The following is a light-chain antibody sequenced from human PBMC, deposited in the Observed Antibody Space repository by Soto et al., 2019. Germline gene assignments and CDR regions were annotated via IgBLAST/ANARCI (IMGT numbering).Light chain of an antibody. CDR1: SSDVGNYNY. CDR3: TSYSGVNQVL. V-gene: IGLV2-8*01. J-gene: IGLJ3*02. Sequence: QSVLTQPPSASGSPGQSVTISCTGTSSDVGNYNYVSWYQQHPGKAPRLMIYQVNKRPSGVPDRFSGSKSGNTASLTVSGLQAEDEADYYCTSYSGVNQVLFVGGTKLTVL. CDR2: QVN.